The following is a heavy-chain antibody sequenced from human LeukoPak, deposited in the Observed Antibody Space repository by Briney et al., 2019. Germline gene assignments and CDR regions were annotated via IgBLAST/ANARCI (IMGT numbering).Heavy chain of an antibody. CDR1: GFTFSSYD. Sequence: GGSLRLSCAASGFTFSSYDMYWVRQATGKGLEWVSAIGTAGDTYYPGSVKGRFTISRENAKNSLYLQMNSLRVGDTAVYYCATAEIRGVYYFDYWGQGTLVTVSS. CDR2: IGTAGDT. J-gene: IGHJ4*02. V-gene: IGHV3-13*01. D-gene: IGHD3-10*01. CDR3: ATAEIRGVYYFDY.